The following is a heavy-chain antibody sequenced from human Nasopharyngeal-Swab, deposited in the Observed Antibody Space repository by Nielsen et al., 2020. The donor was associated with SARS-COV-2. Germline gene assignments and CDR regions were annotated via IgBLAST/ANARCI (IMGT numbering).Heavy chain of an antibody. J-gene: IGHJ5*02. CDR3: ARVVGDLWSGYYTGANWFDP. CDR2: IYYSGST. D-gene: IGHD3-3*01. CDR1: GGSISSYS. V-gene: IGHV4-59*01. Sequence: SETLSLTCTVAGGSISSYSWSWIRQLPGKGLGWIGYIYYSGSTNYNPSPKSRVTISVDTSKNQFALKLSSVTAADTAVYYCARVVGDLWSGYYTGANWFDPWGQGTLVTVSS.